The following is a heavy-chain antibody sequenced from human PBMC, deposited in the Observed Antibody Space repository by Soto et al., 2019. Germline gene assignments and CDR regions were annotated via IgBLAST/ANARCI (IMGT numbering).Heavy chain of an antibody. D-gene: IGHD3-10*01. CDR3: ARSPYGSGSYYKFCDY. V-gene: IGHV3-48*01. CDR2: ISSSSSTI. J-gene: IGHJ4*02. CDR1: GFTFSSYS. Sequence: GGSLRLSCAASGFTFSSYSMNWVRQAPGKGLEWVSYISSSSSTIYYADSVKGRFTISRDNAKNSLYLQMNSLRAEDTAVYYCARSPYGSGSYYKFCDYWGQGTLVTVSS.